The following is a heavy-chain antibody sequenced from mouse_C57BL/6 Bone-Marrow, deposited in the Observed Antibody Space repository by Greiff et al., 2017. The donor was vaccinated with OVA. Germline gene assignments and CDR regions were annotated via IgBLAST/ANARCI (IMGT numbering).Heavy chain of an antibody. CDR2: INPSTGGT. Sequence: VQLKQSGPELVKPGASVKISCKASGYSFTGYYMNWVKQSPEQSLEWIGEINPSTGGTTYTQKFKAKATLTADTSSSTAYMQLKSLTSEDSAVYYCARGNYGFPYFDYWGQGTTLTVSS. CDR1: GYSFTGYY. J-gene: IGHJ2*01. CDR3: ARGNYGFPYFDY. D-gene: IGHD2-1*01. V-gene: IGHV1-42*01.